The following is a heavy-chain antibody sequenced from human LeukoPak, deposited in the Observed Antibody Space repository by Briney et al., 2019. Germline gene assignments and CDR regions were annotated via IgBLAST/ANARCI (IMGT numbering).Heavy chain of an antibody. CDR3: ARGPHSGSNRFDY. D-gene: IGHD1-26*01. V-gene: IGHV1-18*01. CDR2: ISANDGNT. CDR1: GYTFTSYG. Sequence: ASVKVSCKASGYTFTSYGISWVRQAPGQGLEWMGWISANDGNTDYPQKLQGRVTMTTDTSTSTAYMELRSLRSDDTAVYYCARGPHSGSNRFDYWGQGTLVTVSS. J-gene: IGHJ4*02.